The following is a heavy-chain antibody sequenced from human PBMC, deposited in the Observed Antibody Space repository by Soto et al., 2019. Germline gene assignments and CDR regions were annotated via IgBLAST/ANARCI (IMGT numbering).Heavy chain of an antibody. V-gene: IGHV1-69*02. CDR2: IIPILGIA. Sequence: QVQLVQSGAEVKKPGSSVKVSCKASGGTFSSYTISWVRQAPGQGLEWMGRIIPILGIANYAQKFQDRVTITADKSTSTAYMELTSLRSEDTAVYYCVGPSGYYDSSGYSDYWGQGTLVTVS. CDR1: GGTFSSYT. CDR3: VGPSGYYDSSGYSDY. J-gene: IGHJ4*02. D-gene: IGHD3-22*01.